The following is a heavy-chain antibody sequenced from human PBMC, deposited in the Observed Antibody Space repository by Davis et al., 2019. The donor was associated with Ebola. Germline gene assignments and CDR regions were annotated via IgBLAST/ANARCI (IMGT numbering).Heavy chain of an antibody. Sequence: SVTVSCKASGGTFSSHAVSWVRQAPGQGLEWMGGIIPILGATNYAQSFQGRVTITADESTSTAYMELSSLRSEDTAVYYCARGPSVATAHYFDYWGQGTLVTVSS. CDR1: GGTFSSHA. CDR2: IIPILGAT. D-gene: IGHD2-21*02. CDR3: ARGPSVATAHYFDY. V-gene: IGHV1-69*13. J-gene: IGHJ4*02.